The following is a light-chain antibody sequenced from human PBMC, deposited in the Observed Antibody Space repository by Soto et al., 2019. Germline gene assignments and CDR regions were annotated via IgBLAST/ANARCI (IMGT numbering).Light chain of an antibody. CDR1: SSDVGNYIY. CDR2: EVS. V-gene: IGLV2-14*01. CDR3: TSYTTSTTYV. J-gene: IGLJ1*01. Sequence: QWVRSHPGSVCCSPGQSITISCTGTSSDVGNYIYVFWFQQHPGKAPKLIISEVSNRPSGVSSRFSGSKSGNTASLTISGLQAEEQAHHYCTSYTTSTTYVFGTGTKVTAL.